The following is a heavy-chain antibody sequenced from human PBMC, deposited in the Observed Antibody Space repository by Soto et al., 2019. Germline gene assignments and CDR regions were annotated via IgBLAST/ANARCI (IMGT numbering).Heavy chain of an antibody. CDR3: ARVGDLNGYYYFDY. CDR1: GGSISSGDYY. V-gene: IGHV4-30-4*01. Sequence: SETLSLTCTVSGGSISSGDYYWSWIRQPPGKGLEWIGYIYYSGSTYYNPSLKSRVTISVDASKNQFSLKLSSVTAADTAVYYCARVGDLNGYYYFDYWGQGTLVTVSS. J-gene: IGHJ4*02. D-gene: IGHD3-9*01. CDR2: IYYSGST.